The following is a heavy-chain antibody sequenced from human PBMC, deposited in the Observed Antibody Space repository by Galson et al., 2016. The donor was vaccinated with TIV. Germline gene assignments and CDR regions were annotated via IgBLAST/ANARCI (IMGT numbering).Heavy chain of an antibody. CDR3: ARNNWNYEGAFDI. V-gene: IGHV3-7*01. CDR1: GFTFSSYW. Sequence: SLRLSCAASGFTFSSYWWSWVRQAPGKGLEWVANIKQDGSEKHYVDSVKGRFTISRDNAKNSLYLQMNSLRAEDTAVYYCARNNWNYEGAFDIWGQGTMVTVSS. D-gene: IGHD1-7*01. J-gene: IGHJ3*02. CDR2: IKQDGSEK.